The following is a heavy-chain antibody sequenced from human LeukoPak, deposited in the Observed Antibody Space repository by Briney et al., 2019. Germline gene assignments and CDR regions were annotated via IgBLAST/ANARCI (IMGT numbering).Heavy chain of an antibody. CDR3: ARWAAAASTPWWPPLDY. D-gene: IGHD6-25*01. Sequence: ASVTVSCMASVGTFSSYVINWVRQARGQGLDWMGGIIPIFSTPNYAQKFQGRVTITADESTSTTYMELSSLRSEDTAVYYCARWAAAASTPWWPPLDYWGQGTLVTVSS. J-gene: IGHJ4*02. CDR2: IIPIFSTP. V-gene: IGHV1-69*13. CDR1: VGTFSSYV.